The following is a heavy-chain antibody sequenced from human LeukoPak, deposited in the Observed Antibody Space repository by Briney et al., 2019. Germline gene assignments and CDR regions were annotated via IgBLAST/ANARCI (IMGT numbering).Heavy chain of an antibody. CDR3: ARGGIEVGPLGFDY. V-gene: IGHV1-69*01. CDR2: IIPIFGTA. D-gene: IGHD1-26*01. J-gene: IGHJ4*02. CDR1: GGTFSSYA. Sequence: GSSVKVSCTASGGTFSSYAISWVRQAPGQGLEWMGGIIPIFGTANYAQKFQGRVTITADESTSTAYMELSSLRSEDTAVYYCARGGIEVGPLGFDYWGQGTLVTVSS.